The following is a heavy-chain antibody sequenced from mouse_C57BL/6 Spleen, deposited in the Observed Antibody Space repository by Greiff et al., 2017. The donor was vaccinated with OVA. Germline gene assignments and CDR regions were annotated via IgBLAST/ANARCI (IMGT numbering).Heavy chain of an antibody. CDR2: IHPNSGST. Sequence: QVQLQQPGAELVKPGASVKLSCKASGYTFTSYWMHWVKQRPGQGLEWIGMIHPNSGSTNYNEKFKSKATLTVDKSSSTAYMQLSSLTSEDSAVDYCAKVERGAWFAYWGQGTLVTVSA. CDR1: GYTFTSYW. D-gene: IGHD1-1*02. CDR3: AKVERGAWFAY. V-gene: IGHV1-64*01. J-gene: IGHJ3*01.